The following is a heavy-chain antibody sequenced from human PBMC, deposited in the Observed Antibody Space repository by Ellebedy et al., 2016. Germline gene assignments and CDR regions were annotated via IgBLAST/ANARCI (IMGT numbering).Heavy chain of an antibody. CDR2: IYHFGHSGST. V-gene: IGHV4-30-4*01. CDR1: GASIISSDHY. Sequence: SETLSLTXTVSGASIISSDHYWRWIRQPPGKGLEWIGYIYHFGHSGSTYYKPSLKSRATISVDTSKNQFSLKLSSVAAADTAMYYCARVATGDWGQGTLVTVAS. CDR3: ARVATGD. J-gene: IGHJ4*02. D-gene: IGHD5-12*01.